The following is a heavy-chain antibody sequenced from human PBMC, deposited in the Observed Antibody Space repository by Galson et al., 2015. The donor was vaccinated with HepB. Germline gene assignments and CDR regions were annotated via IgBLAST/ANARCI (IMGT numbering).Heavy chain of an antibody. CDR3: AKDTAPIPMFYFAI. CDR2: ISWNSGYI. D-gene: IGHD3-10*02. CDR1: GFTFDNYA. V-gene: IGHV3-9*01. J-gene: IGHJ4*02. Sequence: SLRLSCAASGFTFDNYAMHWVRQVPGRGLEWVSGISWNSGYIDYADSVRGRFTISRDNAKNSLYLQMNSLRDEDTALYYCAKDTAPIPMFYFAIWGQGTLVTVSS.